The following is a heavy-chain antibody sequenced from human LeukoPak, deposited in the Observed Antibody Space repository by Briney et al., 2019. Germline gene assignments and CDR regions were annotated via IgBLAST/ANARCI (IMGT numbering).Heavy chain of an antibody. J-gene: IGHJ4*02. V-gene: IGHV1-18*01. D-gene: IGHD1-26*01. Sequence: ASVKVSCKASGYTFTSYGISWVRQAPGQGLEWMGWISAYNGNTNYAQKLQGRVTMTTDTSTSTAYMELRSLRSDDTVVYYCARDPWGTVVGATGFDYWGQGTLVTVSS. CDR1: GYTFTSYG. CDR3: ARDPWGTVVGATGFDY. CDR2: ISAYNGNT.